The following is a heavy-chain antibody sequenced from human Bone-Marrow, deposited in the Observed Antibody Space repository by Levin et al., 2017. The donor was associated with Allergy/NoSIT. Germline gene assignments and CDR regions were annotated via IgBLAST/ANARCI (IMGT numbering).Heavy chain of an antibody. V-gene: IGHV3-43*01. CDR1: GFTFDDYD. J-gene: IGHJ6*02. D-gene: IGHD3-16*01. CDR2: ISWDGRTT. Sequence: GGSLRLSCAASGFTFDDYDMYWVRQLPGKGLEWVSLISWDGRTTSYADSVKGRFTISRDNSKKFVSLQVNGLTTDDTGLYYCAKEQSAFGVLRDGLDVWGHETTVIVS. CDR3: AKEQSAFGVLRDGLDV.